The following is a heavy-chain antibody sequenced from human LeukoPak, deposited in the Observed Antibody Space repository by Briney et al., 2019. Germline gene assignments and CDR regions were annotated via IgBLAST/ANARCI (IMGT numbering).Heavy chain of an antibody. V-gene: IGHV4-4*07. CDR2: IYSDGRT. CDR3: ARDLSSRGVISLDY. Sequence: SETLSLTRTGSGGSIINYYWSWMRQPAGKGLEWMGRIYSDGRTNYDLSLSSRLAMSVDTSKNQFSLKLSSVTAADTAVYYCARDLSSRGVISLDYWGQGTLVTVSS. D-gene: IGHD3-10*01. CDR1: GGSIINYY. J-gene: IGHJ4*02.